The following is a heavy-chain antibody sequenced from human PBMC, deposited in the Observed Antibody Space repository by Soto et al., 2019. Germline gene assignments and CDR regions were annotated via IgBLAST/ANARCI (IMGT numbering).Heavy chain of an antibody. D-gene: IGHD5-12*01. CDR3: ARDPPFTYSGYEPV. V-gene: IGHV3-23*01. CDR1: GFTFSSYA. CDR2: ISGSGGST. Sequence: GGSLRLSCAASGFTFSSYAMSWVRQAPGKGLEWVSAISGSGGSTYYADSVKGRFTISRDNSKNTLYLQMNSLRAEDTAVYYSARDPPFTYSGYEPVWGQGTTVTVSS. J-gene: IGHJ6*02.